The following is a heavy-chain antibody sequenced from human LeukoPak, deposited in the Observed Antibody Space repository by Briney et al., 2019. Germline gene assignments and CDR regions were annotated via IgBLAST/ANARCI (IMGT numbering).Heavy chain of an antibody. D-gene: IGHD3-9*01. Sequence: SETLSLTCTVSGGSISSYYWSWIRQHPGKGLEWIGYIYYSGSTYYNPSLKSRDTISVDTSKNQSSLKLSSVTAADTAVYYCASTYYDILTGYSPFQHWGQGTLVTVSS. CDR2: IYYSGST. J-gene: IGHJ1*01. V-gene: IGHV4-59*06. CDR1: GGSISSYY. CDR3: ASTYYDILTGYSPFQH.